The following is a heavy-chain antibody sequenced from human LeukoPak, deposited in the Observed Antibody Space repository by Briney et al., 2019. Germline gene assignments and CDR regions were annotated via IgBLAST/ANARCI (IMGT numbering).Heavy chain of an antibody. J-gene: IGHJ3*02. Sequence: GGSLRLSCAASGFTFSSYEMNWVRQAPGKGLEWVSYISSSGSTIYYADSVKGRFTISRDNAKNSLYLQMNSLRAGDTAVYYCAGGYSYEGAFDIWAKGQWSPSLQ. V-gene: IGHV3-48*03. CDR2: ISSSGSTI. CDR3: AGGYSYEGAFDI. CDR1: GFTFSSYE. D-gene: IGHD5-18*01.